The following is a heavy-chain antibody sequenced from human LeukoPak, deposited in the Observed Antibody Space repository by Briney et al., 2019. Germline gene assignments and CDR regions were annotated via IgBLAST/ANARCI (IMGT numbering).Heavy chain of an antibody. Sequence: GGALRLSCVASRFTFSSYELNWVRQAPGKGVEWVSYIIRSGSTLYYADSVKGRFTISRDNAKNSLYLQMNSLRAEDTAVYYCARGGSYLSAFDIWGQGTMVTVSS. V-gene: IGHV3-48*03. J-gene: IGHJ3*02. CDR3: ARGGSYLSAFDI. D-gene: IGHD1-26*01. CDR2: IIRSGSTL. CDR1: RFTFSSYE.